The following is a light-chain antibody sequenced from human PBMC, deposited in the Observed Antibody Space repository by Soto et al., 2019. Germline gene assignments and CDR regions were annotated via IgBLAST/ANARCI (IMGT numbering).Light chain of an antibody. J-gene: IGKJ4*01. CDR2: DAS. Sequence: EIVVTQSPATLPLSPGERATLSCRASQSVSSYLAWYQQKPGQAPRLLIYDASNRATGIPARFSGSGSGTDFTLTISSLEPEDLAVYYCQQRRNWPPLTFSGGTKLQIK. CDR1: QSVSSY. CDR3: QQRRNWPPLT. V-gene: IGKV3-11*01.